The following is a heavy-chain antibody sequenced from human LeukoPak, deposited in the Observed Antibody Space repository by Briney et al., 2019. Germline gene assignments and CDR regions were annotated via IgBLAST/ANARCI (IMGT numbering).Heavy chain of an antibody. CDR2: IWYDGSNK. Sequence: GRSLRLSCAASGFTFSSYGMHWVRQAPGKGLEGVAVIWYDGSNKYYGESVKGRFTISRDNSKKTLYLQMNSLRAEDTAVYYCARAKGPGIAAAGEYFQHWGQGTLVTVSS. CDR1: GFTFSSYG. V-gene: IGHV3-33*01. CDR3: ARAKGPGIAAAGEYFQH. D-gene: IGHD6-13*01. J-gene: IGHJ1*01.